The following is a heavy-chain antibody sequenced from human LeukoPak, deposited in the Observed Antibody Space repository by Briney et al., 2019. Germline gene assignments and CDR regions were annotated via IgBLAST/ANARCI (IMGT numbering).Heavy chain of an antibody. J-gene: IGHJ4*02. CDR3: ARNSDTMIENYFDY. V-gene: IGHV1-69*05. CDR2: IIPIFGTA. Sequence: SVKVSCKASGGTFSSYAISWVRQAPGQGLEWMGGIIPIFGTANYAQKFQGRVTITTDESTSTAYMELSSLRSEDTAMYYCARNSDTMIENYFDYWGQGTLVTVSS. D-gene: IGHD3-22*01. CDR1: GGTFSSYA.